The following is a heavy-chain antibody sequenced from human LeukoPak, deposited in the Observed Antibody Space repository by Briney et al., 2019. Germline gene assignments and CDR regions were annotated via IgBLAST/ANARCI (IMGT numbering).Heavy chain of an antibody. CDR2: INHSGST. CDR1: GGSFSGYY. V-gene: IGHV4-34*01. D-gene: IGHD3-22*01. Sequence: SETLSLTCAVYGGSFSGYYWSWIRQPPGKGLEWIGEINHSGSTNYNPSLKSRVTISVDTSKNQFSLKLSSVTAADTAVYYCASYDSSGYYSDAFDIWGQGTMVTVSS. J-gene: IGHJ3*02. CDR3: ASYDSSGYYSDAFDI.